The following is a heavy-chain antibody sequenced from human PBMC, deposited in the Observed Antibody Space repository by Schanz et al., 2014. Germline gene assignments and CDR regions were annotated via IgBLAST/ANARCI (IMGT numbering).Heavy chain of an antibody. V-gene: IGHV4-31*03. D-gene: IGHD2-2*02. CDR3: ARGGARRFPVVPDAIQGLRGHYYYYYLDV. CDR2: ISYSGST. CDR1: GGSVSSGGDY. J-gene: IGHJ6*03. Sequence: QVQLQESGPGLVKPSQTLSLTCTVSGGSVSSGGDYWSWIRQHPGKGLEWIGFISYSGSTYYNPSLKSRVTISVDTSKIQFSLNLSSATAADTAVYYCARGGARRFPVVPDAIQGLRGHYYYYYLDVWGKGTTVTVSS.